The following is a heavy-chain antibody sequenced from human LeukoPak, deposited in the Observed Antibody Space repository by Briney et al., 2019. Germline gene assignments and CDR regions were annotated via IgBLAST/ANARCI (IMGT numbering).Heavy chain of an antibody. Sequence: TGRSLRLSCAASGFTFSSYGMHWVRQAPGKGLEWVAVISYDGSNKYYADSVKGRFTIPRDNSKNTLYLQMNSLRAEDTAVYYCAKDLVSSGYAYWGQGTLVTVSS. J-gene: IGHJ4*02. CDR3: AKDLVSSGYAY. CDR2: ISYDGSNK. V-gene: IGHV3-30*18. CDR1: GFTFSSYG. D-gene: IGHD3-22*01.